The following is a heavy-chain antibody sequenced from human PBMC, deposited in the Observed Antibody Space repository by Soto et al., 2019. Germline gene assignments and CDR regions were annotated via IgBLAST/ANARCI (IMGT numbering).Heavy chain of an antibody. V-gene: IGHV1-46*03. CDR1: GYTFTSYY. CDR2: INPSGGST. D-gene: IGHD6-13*01. CDR3: ARSAAGTGCYYYDMDV. J-gene: IGHJ6*03. Sequence: ASVKVSCKASGYTFTSYYMHWVRQAPGQGLEWMGIINPSGGSTSYAQKFQGRVTMTRDTSTSTVYMELSSLRSEDTAVYYCARSAAGTGCYYYDMDVWGKGTTVTVSS.